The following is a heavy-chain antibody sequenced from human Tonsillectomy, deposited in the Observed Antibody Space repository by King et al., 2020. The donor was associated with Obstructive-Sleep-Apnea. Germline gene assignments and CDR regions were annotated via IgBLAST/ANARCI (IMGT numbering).Heavy chain of an antibody. Sequence: VQLVESGAEVKKPGESLKISCKGFGFAFTNYWIGWVRQMPGKGLEWRGIIYPGDSDTRHSPSFQGQVTISADKSISTAYLQWRSLKASDPAMYYWAVTQGATIYAFDIWGQGTMVTVSS. CDR2: IYPGDSDT. CDR1: GFAFTNYW. J-gene: IGHJ3*02. CDR3: AVTQGATIYAFDI. D-gene: IGHD2-21*02. V-gene: IGHV5-51*01.